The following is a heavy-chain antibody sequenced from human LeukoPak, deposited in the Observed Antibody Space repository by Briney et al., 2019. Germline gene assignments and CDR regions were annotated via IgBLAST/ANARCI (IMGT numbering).Heavy chain of an antibody. J-gene: IGHJ6*03. CDR3: ARLRGQRSNYYYYYMDV. CDR2: INHSGST. CDR1: GGSFSGYY. V-gene: IGHV4-34*01. Sequence: PSETLSLTCAVYGGSFSGYYWSWIRQPPRKGLEWIGEINHSGSTNYNPSPKSRVTISVDTSKNQFSLKLSSVTAADTAVYYCARLRGQRSNYYYYYMDVWGKGTTVTVSS. D-gene: IGHD6-25*01.